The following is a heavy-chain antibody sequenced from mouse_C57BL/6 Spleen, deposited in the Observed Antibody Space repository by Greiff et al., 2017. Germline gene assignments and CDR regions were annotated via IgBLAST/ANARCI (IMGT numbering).Heavy chain of an antibody. V-gene: IGHV1-53*01. CDR3: ARGIDGYYPDYYAMDY. D-gene: IGHD2-3*01. CDR1: GYTFTSYW. J-gene: IGHJ4*01. Sequence: VQLQQPGTELVKPGASVKLSCKASGYTFTSYWMHWVKQRPGQGLEWIGNINPSNGGTNYNEKFKSKATLTVDKSSSTAYMQRSSLTSEDSAVYYCARGIDGYYPDYYAMDYWGQGTSVTVSS. CDR2: INPSNGGT.